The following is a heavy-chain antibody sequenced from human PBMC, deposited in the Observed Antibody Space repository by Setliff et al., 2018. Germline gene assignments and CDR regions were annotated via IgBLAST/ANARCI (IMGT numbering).Heavy chain of an antibody. J-gene: IGHJ5*02. CDR1: GFIFSNYW. Sequence: PGGSLSLSCEASGFIFSNYWMHWVRQVPGEGPVWVSRIDSDSRSISYADSVKGRFSISRDNRKNTVYLQMNSVRADDTALYYCARDPSPGGQLLPDLWGQGTLVTVSS. CDR2: IDSDSRSI. CDR3: ARDPSPGGQLLPDL. V-gene: IGHV3-74*01. D-gene: IGHD3-10*01.